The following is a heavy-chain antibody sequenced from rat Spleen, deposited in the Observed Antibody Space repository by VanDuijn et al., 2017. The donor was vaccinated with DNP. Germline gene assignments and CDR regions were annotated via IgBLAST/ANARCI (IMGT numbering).Heavy chain of an antibody. Sequence: EVQLQESGPGLVKPSQSLSLTCSVTGYSITSNYWAWIRKFPGNKMEWMGYISYSGSTGYNPSLKSRISITRDTSKNQFFLQLNSVTTEDTATYYCARSGYYYSGYIPFDYWGQGVMVTVSS. CDR3: ARSGYYYSGYIPFDY. V-gene: IGHV3-1*01. D-gene: IGHD1-2*01. CDR1: GYSITSNY. J-gene: IGHJ2*01. CDR2: ISYSGST.